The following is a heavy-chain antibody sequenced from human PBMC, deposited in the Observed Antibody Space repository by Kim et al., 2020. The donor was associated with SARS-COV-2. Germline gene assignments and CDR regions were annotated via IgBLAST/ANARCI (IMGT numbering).Heavy chain of an antibody. CDR3: ARVYDFWSGYQDIGGNNWFDP. V-gene: IGHV1-69*13. CDR1: GGTFSSYA. J-gene: IGHJ5*02. D-gene: IGHD3-3*01. CDR2: IIPIFGTA. Sequence: SVKVSCKASGGTFSSYAISWVRQAPGQGLEWMGGIIPIFGTANYAQKFQGRVTITADESTSTAYMELSSLRSEDTAVYYCARVYDFWSGYQDIGGNNWFDPWGQGTLVTVSS.